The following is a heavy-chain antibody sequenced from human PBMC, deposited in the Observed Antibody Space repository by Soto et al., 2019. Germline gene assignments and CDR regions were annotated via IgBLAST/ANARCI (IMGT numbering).Heavy chain of an antibody. Sequence: GGSMRLSCSASGVTFSSYAMHWVRQDPGKGLEYVSAISSNGGSTYYADSVKGRSTISRDNSKNTLYLQMSSLRAEDTAVYYCARNYEPWRYFGYWGQGTLVTVSS. CDR2: ISSNGGST. D-gene: IGHD4-4*01. CDR3: ARNYEPWRYFGY. J-gene: IGHJ4*02. V-gene: IGHV3-64D*06. CDR1: GVTFSSYA.